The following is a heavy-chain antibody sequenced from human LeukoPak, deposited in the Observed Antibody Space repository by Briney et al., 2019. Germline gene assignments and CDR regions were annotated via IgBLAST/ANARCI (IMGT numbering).Heavy chain of an antibody. CDR3: ARMALRWFDP. D-gene: IGHD5-24*01. CDR1: GYSISNGYY. CDR2: VYHGGNT. J-gene: IGHJ5*02. Sequence: PSETLSLTCTVSGYSISNGYYWGWIRQPPGKGLEFIGSVYHGGNTYYKASLKSRVTISVDTSKNQFPLKLSSVTAADTAVYYCARMALRWFDPWGQGTLVTVSS. V-gene: IGHV4-38-2*02.